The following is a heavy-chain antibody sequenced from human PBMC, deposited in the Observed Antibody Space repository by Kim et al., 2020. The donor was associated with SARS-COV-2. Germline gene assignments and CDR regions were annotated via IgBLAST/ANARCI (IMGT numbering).Heavy chain of an antibody. Sequence: ASVKVSCKASGYTFTGYYMHWVRQAPGQGLEWMGWINPNSGGTNYAQKFQGRVTMTSDTPISTAYMELSRLRSDDTAVYYCARDSSEDIVVVPAARPSSGEKEYGTSRQDLGPSGQGTLVTVSS. J-gene: IGHJ5*02. D-gene: IGHD2-2*01. CDR1: GYTFTGYY. CDR3: ARDSSEDIVVVPAARPSSGEKEYGTSRQDLGP. CDR2: INPNSGGT. V-gene: IGHV1-2*02.